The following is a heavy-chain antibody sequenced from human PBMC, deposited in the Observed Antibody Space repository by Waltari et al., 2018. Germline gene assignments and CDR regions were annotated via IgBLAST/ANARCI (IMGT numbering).Heavy chain of an antibody. J-gene: IGHJ3*02. CDR3: ARVKATGYSSSYLNAFDI. V-gene: IGHV4-59*11. D-gene: IGHD6-13*01. Sequence: QVQLQESGPGLVKPSETLSLTCTVSGGSISSHYWSWIRQPPGKGLEWIGYIYYSGSTNYNPPLKSRVTIAVDTAKNQFSLKLSSVTAADTAVYYCARVKATGYSSSYLNAFDIWGQGTMVTVSS. CDR1: GGSISSHY. CDR2: IYYSGST.